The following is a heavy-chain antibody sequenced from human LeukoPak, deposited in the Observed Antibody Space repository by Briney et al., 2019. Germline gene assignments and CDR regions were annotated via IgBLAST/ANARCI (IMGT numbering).Heavy chain of an antibody. V-gene: IGHV1-18*01. J-gene: IGHJ5*02. CDR1: GYTFTSYG. D-gene: IGHD3-10*01. Sequence: ASVKVSCKASGYTFTSYGISWVRQAPGQGLEWMGWISAYNGNTNYAQKLQGRVTMTTDTSTSTAYMELRSLRSDDTAVYYCARSLPARSGLNWFDPWGQGTLVTVFS. CDR3: ARSLPARSGLNWFDP. CDR2: ISAYNGNT.